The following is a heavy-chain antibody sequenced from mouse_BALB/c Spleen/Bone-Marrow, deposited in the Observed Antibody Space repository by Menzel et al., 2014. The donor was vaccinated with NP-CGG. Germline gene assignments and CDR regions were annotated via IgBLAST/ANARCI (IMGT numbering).Heavy chain of an antibody. V-gene: IGHV5-9-3*01. CDR3: SRLRMITTYFDV. J-gene: IGHJ1*01. Sequence: EVQGVESGGGLAKPGGSLQLSCAASGSTFSTYAMSWVRQTPEKRLEWVATISSSGSYTYYPDSVKGRFTISRDNAKNTLYLQMSSLRSEDTAMFYCSRLRMITTYFDVWGAGTTVTVSS. CDR1: GSTFSTYA. D-gene: IGHD2-4*01. CDR2: ISSSGSYT.